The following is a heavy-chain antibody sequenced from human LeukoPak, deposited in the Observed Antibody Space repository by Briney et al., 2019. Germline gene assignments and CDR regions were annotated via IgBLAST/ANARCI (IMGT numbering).Heavy chain of an antibody. D-gene: IGHD2-2*02. CDR3: AREKHCSSTSCYIRLSWFDP. J-gene: IGHJ5*02. V-gene: IGHV4-34*01. CDR2: INHSGRT. CDR1: GGSFSGYY. Sequence: SETLSLTCAVYGGSFSGYYWCWIRQPPGKGLEWIGEINHSGRTNYNPSLKSRVTISVDTSKNQFSLKLSSVTAADTAVYYCAREKHCSSTSCYIRLSWFDPWGQGTLVTVSS.